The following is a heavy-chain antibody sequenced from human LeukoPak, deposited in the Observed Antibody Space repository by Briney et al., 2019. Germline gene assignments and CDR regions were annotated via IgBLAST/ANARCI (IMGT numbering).Heavy chain of an antibody. J-gene: IGHJ4*02. Sequence: PGGSLRLSCAASGFTFSSHSMNWVRQAPGKGLEWVSAISSSSTYTKSADSVKGRFTISRDNAKTSVYLQMDSLRAEDTAVYYCAKVGTGNQYGSGDFDLWGQGILVTVSS. CDR2: ISSSSTYT. V-gene: IGHV3-21*01. CDR3: AKVGTGNQYGSGDFDL. CDR1: GFTFSSHS. D-gene: IGHD3-10*01.